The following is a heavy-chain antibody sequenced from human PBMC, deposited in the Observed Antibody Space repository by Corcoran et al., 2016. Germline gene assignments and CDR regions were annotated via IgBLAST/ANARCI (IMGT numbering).Heavy chain of an antibody. CDR2: IRSRPNSYGT. CDR3: TRGIGGYGMDV. Sequence: EVKLVESGGYWVQPGGSLRLSCAASGFTFSDSAIHWVRQASGRGLEWVGRIRSRPNSYGTAYAASLGGRFTISRDDSKNTAYLQMNSLKTEDTAVYYCTRGIGGYGMDVWGQGTTVTVSS. D-gene: IGHD3-16*01. V-gene: IGHV3-73*02. J-gene: IGHJ6*02. CDR1: GFTFSDSA.